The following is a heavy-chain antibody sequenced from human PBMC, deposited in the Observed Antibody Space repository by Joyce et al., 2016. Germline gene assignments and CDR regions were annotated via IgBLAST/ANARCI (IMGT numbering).Heavy chain of an antibody. D-gene: IGHD3-10*01. Sequence: EVQVAEYGGGLVKPGGSLRLSCAASGFTFNVAWMTWVRQAPGKGQEGVGRIKSKTSGETTEYAAPVKGRFTISRDDSKNTVSLQRNGLRTEDTAVYFCAADVAEVGFGELDHWGQGTLVTVSS. V-gene: IGHV3-15*01. CDR2: IKSKTSGETT. CDR3: AADVAEVGFGELDH. CDR1: GFTFNVAW. J-gene: IGHJ4*02.